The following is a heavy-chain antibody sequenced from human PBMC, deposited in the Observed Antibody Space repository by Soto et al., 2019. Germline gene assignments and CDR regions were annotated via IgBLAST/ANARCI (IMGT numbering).Heavy chain of an antibody. CDR3: AGDGGSSKIYF. CDR1: GYTFTSYG. CDR2: ISAYNGNT. D-gene: IGHD1-26*01. V-gene: IGHV1-18*01. Sequence: ASVKVSCKASGYTFTSYGISWVRQAPGQGLEWMGWISAYNGNTDYADSVKGRFTISRDISTNTLFLQMNSLRPEDTAVYYCAGDGGSSKIYFWGQGTQVTVSS. J-gene: IGHJ4*02.